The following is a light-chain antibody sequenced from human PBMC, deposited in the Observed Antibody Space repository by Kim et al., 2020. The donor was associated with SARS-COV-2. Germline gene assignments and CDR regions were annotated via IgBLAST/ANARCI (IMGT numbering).Light chain of an antibody. Sequence: PGHSVTISCTGTSSDVGGYNYVSWYQQHPGKAPKLMIYDVSKRPSGVPDRFSGSKSGNTASLTISGLQAEDEADYYCCSYAGSPWVFGGGTQLTVL. J-gene: IGLJ3*02. CDR3: CSYAGSPWV. CDR1: SSDVGGYNY. V-gene: IGLV2-11*01. CDR2: DVS.